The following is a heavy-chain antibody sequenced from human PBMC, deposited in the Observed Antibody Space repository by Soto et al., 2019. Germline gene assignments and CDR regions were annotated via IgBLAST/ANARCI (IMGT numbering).Heavy chain of an antibody. CDR2: IYHSGST. CDR1: GGSISSSNW. J-gene: IGHJ6*02. CDR3: ARVEYYDFWSGYYNPYYYYGMEV. Sequence: PSETLSLTCAVSGGSISSSNWWSWVRQPPGKGLEWIGEIYHSGSTNYNPSLKSRVTISVDKSKNQFSLKLSSVTAADTAVYYCARVEYYDFWSGYYNPYYYYGMEVWGQGTTVTVSS. D-gene: IGHD3-3*01. V-gene: IGHV4-4*02.